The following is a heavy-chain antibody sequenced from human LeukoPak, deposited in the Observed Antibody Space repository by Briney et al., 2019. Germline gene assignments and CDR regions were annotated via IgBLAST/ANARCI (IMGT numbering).Heavy chain of an antibody. D-gene: IGHD3-10*01. V-gene: IGHV3-49*03. CDR2: VRAKIHGGTT. CDR1: GFNFGDYN. J-gene: IGHJ4*02. Sequence: GGSLRLSCLASGFNFGDYNMDWLRQAPGKGLEWVGHVRAKIHGGTTDYAASAKGRFTISRDDSKSVVYLQMTSLQSEGTAVYYCSRGQLYPYGPEFDYWGQGTLVTVSS. CDR3: SRGQLYPYGPEFDY.